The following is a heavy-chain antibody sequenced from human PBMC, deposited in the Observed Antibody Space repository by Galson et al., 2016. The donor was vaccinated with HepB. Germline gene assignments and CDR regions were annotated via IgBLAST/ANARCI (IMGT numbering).Heavy chain of an antibody. CDR2: IWYDGSNK. Sequence: SLRLSCAASGFTFSSYGMHWVRQAPGKGLEWVAFIWYDGSNKYYADSVKGRFTISRDNSKNTLFLQMNSLRAEDTAVYSCARGSLDSGGYYRTAPSEYYFDYWGQGTLVTVSS. D-gene: IGHD3-22*01. CDR1: GFTFSSYG. CDR3: ARGSLDSGGYYRTAPSEYYFDY. J-gene: IGHJ4*02. V-gene: IGHV3-33*01.